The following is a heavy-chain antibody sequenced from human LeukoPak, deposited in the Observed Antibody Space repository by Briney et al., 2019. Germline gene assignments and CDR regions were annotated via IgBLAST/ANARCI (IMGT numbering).Heavy chain of an antibody. CDR3: ATSHSSSWLSY. Sequence: GGSLRLSCAASGFTFSSYWMHWVRQAPGKGLVWVSRINSDGSSTSYADSVKGRFTISRDNAKNTLFLQMNSLRAEDTAVYYCATSHSSSWLSYWGQGTLVTVPS. CDR1: GFTFSSYW. D-gene: IGHD6-13*01. CDR2: INSDGSST. V-gene: IGHV3-74*01. J-gene: IGHJ4*02.